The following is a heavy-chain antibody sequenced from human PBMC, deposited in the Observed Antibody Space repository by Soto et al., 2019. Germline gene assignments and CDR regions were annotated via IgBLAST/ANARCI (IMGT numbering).Heavy chain of an antibody. V-gene: IGHV3-30*03. CDR3: ASKDSSGYYFDY. D-gene: IGHD3-22*01. J-gene: IGHJ4*02. Sequence: GGSLRLSCAASGFTFNIYGMHWVHQAPDKGLEWVALISYDGSNQYYADSVKGRFTISRDNSKNTLFLQMNSLRADDTAVYYCASKDSSGYYFDYWGQGTLVTVSS. CDR2: ISYDGSNQ. CDR1: GFTFNIYG.